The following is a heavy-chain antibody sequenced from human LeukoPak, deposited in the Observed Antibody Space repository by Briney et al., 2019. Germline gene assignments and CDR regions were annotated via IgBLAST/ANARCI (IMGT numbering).Heavy chain of an antibody. Sequence: GESLKISCKGSGYSFTSYWIGWVRQMPGKGLEWMGIIYLGDSDTRYSPSFQGQVTISADKSISTAYLQWSSLKASDTAMYYCARAHTITMVRGVLGAFDIWGQGTMVTVSS. V-gene: IGHV5-51*01. CDR3: ARAHTITMVRGVLGAFDI. CDR2: IYLGDSDT. D-gene: IGHD3-10*01. J-gene: IGHJ3*02. CDR1: GYSFTSYW.